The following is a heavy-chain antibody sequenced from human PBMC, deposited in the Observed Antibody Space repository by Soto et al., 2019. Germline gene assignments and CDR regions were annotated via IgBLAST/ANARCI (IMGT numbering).Heavy chain of an antibody. CDR3: ARVGYYDILTGYYAYYFDY. V-gene: IGHV1-18*01. CDR2: ISAYNGNT. Sequence: QVQLVQSGAEVKKPGASVKVSCKASGYTFTSYGISWVRQAPGQGLEWMGWISAYNGNTNYAQKLQGRVTMTTDTSTSTAYMEMRSLRSDDTAVYYCARVGYYDILTGYYAYYFDYWGQGTLVTVSS. CDR1: GYTFTSYG. J-gene: IGHJ4*02. D-gene: IGHD3-9*01.